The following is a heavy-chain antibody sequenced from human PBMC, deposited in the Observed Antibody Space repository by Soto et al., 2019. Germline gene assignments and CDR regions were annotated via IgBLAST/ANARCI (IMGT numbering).Heavy chain of an antibody. CDR1: GGTFSSYA. D-gene: IGHD2-2*01. V-gene: IGHV1-69*13. CDR2: IIPIFGTA. CDR3: ARARGHCSSTSCRTYYYYYYGMDV. J-gene: IGHJ6*02. Sequence: SVKVSCKASGGTFSSYAISWVRQAPGQGLEWMGGIIPIFGTANYAQKFQGRVTITADESTSTAYMELSSLRSEDTAVYYCARARGHCSSTSCRTYYYYYYGMDVWGQGTTVTVSS.